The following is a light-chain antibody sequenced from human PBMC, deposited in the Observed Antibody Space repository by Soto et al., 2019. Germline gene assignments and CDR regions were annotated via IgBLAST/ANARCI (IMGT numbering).Light chain of an antibody. J-gene: IGKJ1*01. CDR2: DAS. V-gene: IGKV3D-20*02. CDR3: QQRSNWPPEWT. Sequence: EIVLTQSPGTLSLSPGERATLSCRASQSVSSSYLAWYQQKPGQAPRLLIYDASNRATGIPARFSGSGSGTDFTLTISSLEPEDFAVYYCQQRSNWPPEWTFGQGTKVDI. CDR1: QSVSSSY.